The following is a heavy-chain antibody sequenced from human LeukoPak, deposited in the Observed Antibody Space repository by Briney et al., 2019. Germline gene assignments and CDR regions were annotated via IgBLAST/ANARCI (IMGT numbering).Heavy chain of an antibody. CDR2: ISPYNGNT. Sequence: ASVKVSCKASGYTFTSYAISWVRQAPGQGLEWMGWISPYNGNTNYAQKLQGRVTMTRNTSISTAYMELSSLRSEDTAVYYCARVGYSYGSDYWGQGTLVTVSS. V-gene: IGHV1-18*01. J-gene: IGHJ4*02. D-gene: IGHD5-18*01. CDR3: ARVGYSYGSDY. CDR1: GYTFTSYA.